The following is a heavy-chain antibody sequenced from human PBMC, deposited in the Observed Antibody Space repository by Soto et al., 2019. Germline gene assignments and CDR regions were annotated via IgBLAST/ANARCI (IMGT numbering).Heavy chain of an antibody. V-gene: IGHV4-59*01. CDR1: GSSISSYY. CDR2: IYYSGST. Sequence: WETLSLTSTVSGSSISSYYWSWIRQPPGKGLEWVGYIYYSGSTNYIPSLKSRVTISVDTSKNQFSLKLSSVTAADTAVYYCARDDPIAAGGMDVWGQGTTVTVSS. CDR3: ARDDPIAAGGMDV. J-gene: IGHJ6*02. D-gene: IGHD6-6*01.